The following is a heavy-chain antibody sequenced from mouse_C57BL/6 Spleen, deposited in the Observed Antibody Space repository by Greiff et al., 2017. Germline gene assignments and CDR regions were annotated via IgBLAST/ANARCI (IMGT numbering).Heavy chain of an antibody. CDR3: PGTPSFDY. CDR1: GYTFTDYE. CDR2: IDPETGGT. V-gene: IGHV1-15*01. J-gene: IGHJ2*01. Sequence: QVHVKQSGAELVRPGASVTLSCKASGYTFTDYEMHWVKQTPVHGLEWIGAIDPETGGTAYNQKFKGKAILTADKSSSTAYMELRSLTSEDSAVXYCPGTPSFDYWGQGTTLTVSS.